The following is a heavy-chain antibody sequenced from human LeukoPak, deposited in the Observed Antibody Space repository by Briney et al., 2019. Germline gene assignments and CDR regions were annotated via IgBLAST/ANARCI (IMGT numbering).Heavy chain of an antibody. CDR1: GDSVSSNSAA. J-gene: IGHJ6*02. CDR2: TNYRSKWYN. CDR3: ARDAGLERRGSLDYYYYYGMDV. D-gene: IGHD1-1*01. Sequence: SQTLSLTCAISGDSVSSNSAAWNWIRQSPSRGLEWLGRTNYRSKWYNDYAVSVKSRITINPDTSKNQFSLQLNSVTPEDTAVYYCARDAGLERRGSLDYYYYYGMDVWGQGTTVTVSS. V-gene: IGHV6-1*01.